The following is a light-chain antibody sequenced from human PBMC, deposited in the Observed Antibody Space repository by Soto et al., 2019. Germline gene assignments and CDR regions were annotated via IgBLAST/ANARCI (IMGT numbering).Light chain of an antibody. J-gene: IGKJ5*01. CDR2: DAS. V-gene: IGKV1-13*02. Sequence: IQVTQSPSSLSASSGDAVTISCRASQGIATGLAWYQQKPGAPPKLLIYDASTLERGIPSRFSGRGSGTHFILTINNLQPEDFATYYCQQFNSLFGQGTRLEIK. CDR3: QQFNSL. CDR1: QGIATG.